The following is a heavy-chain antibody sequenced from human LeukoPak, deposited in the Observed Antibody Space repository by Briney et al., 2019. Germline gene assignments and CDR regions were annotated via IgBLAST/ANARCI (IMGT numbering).Heavy chain of an antibody. J-gene: IGHJ5*02. Sequence: GASVKVSFKASGYPFPDYYLHWVRPAPGQGLGWMGWINPNSGGANFALNFQGRVTMTRATSISTAYMELSRLTSDDTAVYYCARGVGSSWFDPWGQGTLVTVSS. D-gene: IGHD6-13*01. V-gene: IGHV1-2*02. CDR1: GYPFPDYY. CDR2: INPNSGGA. CDR3: ARGVGSSWFDP.